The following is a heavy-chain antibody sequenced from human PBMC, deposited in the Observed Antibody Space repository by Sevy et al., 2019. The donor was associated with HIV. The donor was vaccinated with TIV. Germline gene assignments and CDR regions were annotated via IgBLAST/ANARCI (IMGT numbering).Heavy chain of an antibody. CDR2: ISNSGSSV. J-gene: IGHJ4*02. Sequence: GGSLRLSCAASGFSFSSYEMNWVRQAPGKGLEWLSYISNSGSSVYYSDSVRGRFTISRDNARNSLYLQMNSLRAEDTAVYYGARDLPPSATTVAHFDCWGQGTLVTVSS. CDR1: GFSFSSYE. D-gene: IGHD4-17*01. CDR3: ARDLPPSATTVAHFDC. V-gene: IGHV3-48*03.